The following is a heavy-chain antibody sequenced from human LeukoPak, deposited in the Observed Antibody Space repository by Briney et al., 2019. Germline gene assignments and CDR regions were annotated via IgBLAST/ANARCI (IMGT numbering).Heavy chain of an antibody. CDR3: ARDLSVWSRKYSSGWYGTGDY. Sequence: GGSLRLSCAASGFTFSSYAMHWVRQAPGKGLEWVAVISYDGSNKYYADSVKGRFTIPRDNSKNTLYLQMNSLRAEDTAVYYCARDLSVWSRKYSSGWYGTGDYWGQGTLVTVSS. CDR2: ISYDGSNK. J-gene: IGHJ4*02. CDR1: GFTFSSYA. D-gene: IGHD6-19*01. V-gene: IGHV3-30-3*01.